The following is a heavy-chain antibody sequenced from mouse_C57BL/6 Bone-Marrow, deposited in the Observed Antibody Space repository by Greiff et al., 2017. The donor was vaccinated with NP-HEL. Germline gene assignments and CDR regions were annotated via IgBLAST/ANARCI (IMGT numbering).Heavy chain of an antibody. CDR2: ISYDGSN. CDR1: GYSITSGYY. D-gene: IGHD1-1*01. CDR3: ARGDYYGSAGFAY. J-gene: IGHJ3*01. V-gene: IGHV3-6*01. Sequence: DVQLQESGPGLVKPSQSLSLTCSVTGYSITSGYYWNWIRQFPGNKLEWMGYISYDGSNNYNPSLKNRISITRDTSKNQFFLKLNSVTTEDTATYYCARGDYYGSAGFAYWGQGTLVTVSA.